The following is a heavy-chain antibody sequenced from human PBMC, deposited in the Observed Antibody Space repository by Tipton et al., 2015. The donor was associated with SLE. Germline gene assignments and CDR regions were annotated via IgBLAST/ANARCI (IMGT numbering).Heavy chain of an antibody. V-gene: IGHV4-4*07. CDR2: IYTSGST. CDR1: GGSFSGYY. CDR3: ARDGYDILTGHYYGMDV. Sequence: TLSLTCTVYGGSFSGYYWSWIRQPPGKGLEWIGRIYTSGSTNYNPSLKSRVTMPVDTSKNQFSLKLSSVTAADTAVYYCARDGYDILTGHYYGMDVWGQGTTVTVSS. J-gene: IGHJ6*02. D-gene: IGHD3-9*01.